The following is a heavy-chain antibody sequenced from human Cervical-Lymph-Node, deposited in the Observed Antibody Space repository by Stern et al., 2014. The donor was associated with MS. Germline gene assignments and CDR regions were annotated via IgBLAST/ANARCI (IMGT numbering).Heavy chain of an antibody. CDR1: GYSFTNYW. V-gene: IGHV5-51*01. Sequence: EVQLVESGAEVKKPGESLKISCKGSGYSFTNYWIGWVRQMPGKGLEWMGVIYPGNSDARYSPSFQGQVTISADKSISTAYLQWSSLKASDTAMYYCARAKQNYGRDFDSWGQGTLVTVSS. J-gene: IGHJ4*02. CDR3: ARAKQNYGRDFDS. D-gene: IGHD3-10*01. CDR2: IYPGNSDA.